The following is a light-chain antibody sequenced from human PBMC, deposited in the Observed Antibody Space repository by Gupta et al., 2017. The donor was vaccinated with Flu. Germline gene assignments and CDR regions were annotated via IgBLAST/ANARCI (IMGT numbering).Light chain of an antibody. CDR1: NSDIGSYNL. CDR3: CAYASSDIYV. Sequence: SALTQPAFASGSPGHSLTISCSGTNSDIGSYNLVSWSQLHPAKAPKLIIYEDTKRPAGVSSCFSASKSGNTASLTISGLQEEVEGDYYSCAYASSDIYVFGTGTRVTVL. CDR2: EDT. J-gene: IGLJ1*01. V-gene: IGLV2-23*01.